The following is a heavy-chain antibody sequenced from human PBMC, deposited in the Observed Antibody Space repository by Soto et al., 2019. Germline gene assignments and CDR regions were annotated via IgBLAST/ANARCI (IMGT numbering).Heavy chain of an antibody. CDR2: INHSGST. CDR3: ARVGHLPPAAGTSGWFDP. V-gene: IGHV4-34*01. CDR1: GGSFSGYY. J-gene: IGHJ5*02. D-gene: IGHD6-13*01. Sequence: SETLSLTCAVYGGSFSGYYWSWIRQPPGKGLEWIGEINHSGSTNYNPSLKSRVTISVDTSKNQFSLNLSSVTAADTAVYYCARVGHLPPAAGTSGWFDPWGQGTLVTVSS.